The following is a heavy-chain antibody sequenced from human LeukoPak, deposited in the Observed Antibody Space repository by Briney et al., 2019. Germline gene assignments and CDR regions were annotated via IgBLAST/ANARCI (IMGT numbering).Heavy chain of an antibody. CDR2: INPDGSTI. V-gene: IGHV3-74*01. CDR1: GFTFRNYW. D-gene: IGHD1-7*01. CDR3: ATAGNYRFDY. Sequence: GGSLRLSCAASGFTFRNYWVHWVRQAPGKGLVWVSRINPDGSTINHADSVKGRFTISRDNAKNTLYLQMNSLRAEDTAVYYCATAGNYRFDYGGQGTLDSVSS. J-gene: IGHJ4*02.